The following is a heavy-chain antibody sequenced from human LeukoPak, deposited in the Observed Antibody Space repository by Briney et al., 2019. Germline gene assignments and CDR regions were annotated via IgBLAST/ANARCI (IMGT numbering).Heavy chain of an antibody. CDR2: ISAYNGNT. CDR1: GYTFTSYG. J-gene: IGHJ4*02. D-gene: IGHD6-19*01. Sequence: ASVKVSCKASGYTFTSYGISWVGQAPGQGLEWMGLISAYNGNTNYAQKLQGRVTMNTDTSTSTAYMELRGLRSDDTAVYYCAAVAGTGPEPFDYWGQGTLVTVSS. CDR3: AAVAGTGPEPFDY. V-gene: IGHV1-18*01.